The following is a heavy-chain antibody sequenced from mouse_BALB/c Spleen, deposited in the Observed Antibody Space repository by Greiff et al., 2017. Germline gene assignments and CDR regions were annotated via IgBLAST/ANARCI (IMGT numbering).Heavy chain of an antibody. CDR2: ISYSGST. CDR1: GYSITSDYA. J-gene: IGHJ4*01. D-gene: IGHD2-2*01. Sequence: EVKLVESGPGLVKPSQSLSLTCTVTGYSITSDYAWNWIRQFPGNKLEWMGYISYSGSTSYNPSLKSRISITRDTSKNQFFLQLNSVTTEDTATYYCARGYGYDYYAMDYWGQGTSVTVSS. CDR3: ARGYGYDYYAMDY. V-gene: IGHV3-2*02.